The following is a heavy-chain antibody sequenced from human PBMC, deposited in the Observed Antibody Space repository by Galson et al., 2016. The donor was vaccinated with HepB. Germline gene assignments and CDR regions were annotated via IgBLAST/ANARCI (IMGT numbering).Heavy chain of an antibody. CDR1: GFTFSSYW. CDR3: ARDFMREQMAH. D-gene: IGHD5-24*01. CDR2: LYSAGTT. J-gene: IGHJ4*02. V-gene: IGHV3-53*01. Sequence: SLRLSCAASGFTFSSYWMAWVRHTPGKGLEWVALLYSAGTTFYADGVKGRFTISRDDSKNTLYLQMNSLRPEDTAVYYCARDFMREQMAHWGQGTLVSVSS.